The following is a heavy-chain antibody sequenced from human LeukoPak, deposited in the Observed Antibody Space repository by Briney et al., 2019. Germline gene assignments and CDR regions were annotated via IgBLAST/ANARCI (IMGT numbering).Heavy chain of an antibody. Sequence: ASVKVSCKASGGTFSSYAISWVRQAPGQGLEWMGGIIPIFGTANYAQKFQGGVTITADESTSTAYMELSSLRSEDTAVYYCARSETSHLYYFDYWGQGTLVTVSS. CDR3: ARSETSHLYYFDY. V-gene: IGHV1-69*13. J-gene: IGHJ4*02. CDR1: GGTFSSYA. CDR2: IIPIFGTA.